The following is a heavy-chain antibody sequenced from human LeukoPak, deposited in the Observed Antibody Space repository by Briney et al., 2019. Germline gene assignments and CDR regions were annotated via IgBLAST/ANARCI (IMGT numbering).Heavy chain of an antibody. CDR1: GFTFDDYA. CDR3: ARSGYHGHYFDY. Sequence: PPGGSLRLSCAASGFTFDDYAMHWVRQAPGKDLEWVSGISWNSGSIGYADSVKGRFTISRDNAKNSLYLQMNSLRAEDTALYYCARSGYHGHYFDYWGQGTLVTVSS. J-gene: IGHJ4*02. CDR2: ISWNSGSI. D-gene: IGHD3-22*01. V-gene: IGHV3-9*01.